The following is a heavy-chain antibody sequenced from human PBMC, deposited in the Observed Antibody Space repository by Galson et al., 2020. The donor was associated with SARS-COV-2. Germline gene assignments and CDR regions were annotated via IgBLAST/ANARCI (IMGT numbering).Heavy chain of an antibody. D-gene: IGHD2-15*01. CDR1: GGSISSSSYY. V-gene: IGHV4-39*01. J-gene: IGHJ5*02. Sequence: SETLSLTCNVSGGSISSSSYYWGWIRQPPGKGLEWIGSIYYSGSTYYNPSLKSRVTISVDTSKNQFSLKLSSVTAADTAVYYCARHPGTGYCSGGSCENPEEDNDNWFDPWGQGTLVTVSS. CDR3: ARHPGTGYCSGGSCENPEEDNDNWFDP. CDR2: IYYSGST.